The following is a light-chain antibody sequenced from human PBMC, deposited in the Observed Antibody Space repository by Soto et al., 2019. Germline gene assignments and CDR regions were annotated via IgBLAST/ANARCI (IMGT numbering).Light chain of an antibody. J-gene: IGKJ1*01. Sequence: EIVMTQSPATLSVSPGERATLSCRASQSVSNNLAWYQQKPGQAPRLLMYGASTRATGIPARFSGSGSGTEFTLTISSPQSADFAVYFCQQYNNWARTFGQGTKVDIK. CDR2: GAS. V-gene: IGKV3-15*01. CDR3: QQYNNWART. CDR1: QSVSNN.